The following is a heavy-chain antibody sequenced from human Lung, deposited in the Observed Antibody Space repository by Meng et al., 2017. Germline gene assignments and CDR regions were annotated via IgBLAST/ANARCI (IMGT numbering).Heavy chain of an antibody. CDR1: GYTFIDYY. CDR2: INPNSGGA. J-gene: IGHJ4*02. D-gene: IGHD6-19*01. V-gene: IGHV1-2*06. CDR3: AREQQWLVQDFDS. Sequence: QAQLVQSGAEVKKPGASVKVSCKASGYTFIDYYMHWVRQAPGQGLEWMGRINPNSGGADYAQKFQGRVTMTRDKSISTAYMELTRLGSDDTAVYYCAREQQWLVQDFDSWGQGTLVTVSS.